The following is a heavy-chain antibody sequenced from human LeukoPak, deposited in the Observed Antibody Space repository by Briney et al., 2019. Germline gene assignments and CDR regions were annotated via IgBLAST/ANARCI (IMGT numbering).Heavy chain of an antibody. J-gene: IGHJ4*02. CDR2: INSDGSST. D-gene: IGHD2-15*01. CDR3: ARAAGYCSGGSCYYFDY. Sequence: GGSLRLSCAASGFTFSSYWMHWVRHAPGKGLVWVSRINSDGSSTSYADSVKGRFTISRDNAKNTLYLQMNSLRAEDTAVYYCARAAGYCSGGSCYYFDYWGQGTLVTVSS. CDR1: GFTFSSYW. V-gene: IGHV3-74*01.